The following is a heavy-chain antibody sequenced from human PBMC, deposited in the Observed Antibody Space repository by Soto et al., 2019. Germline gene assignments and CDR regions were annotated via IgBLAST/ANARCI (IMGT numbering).Heavy chain of an antibody. CDR3: AKGLDRASLDF. J-gene: IGHJ4*02. Sequence: LRLSCVASGFTFSTHTMNWVRQAPGKGLEWVSRLTADSDDTSYADSIKGRFTISRDNSKNTLYLQMNSLRAEDTAIYYCAKGLDRASLDFWGQGALVTVSS. CDR2: LTADSDDT. CDR1: GFTFSTHT. V-gene: IGHV3-23*01. D-gene: IGHD1-1*01.